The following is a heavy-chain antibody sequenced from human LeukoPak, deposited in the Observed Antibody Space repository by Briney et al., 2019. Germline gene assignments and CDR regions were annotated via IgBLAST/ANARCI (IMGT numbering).Heavy chain of an antibody. CDR2: IYFSGST. Sequence: SETLSLTCTVSGDSISSANYYWGWVRQPPGKGLEWIGSIYFSGSTYYNPSLKSRVTISVETSKVQFSLKLSSATAADTAVYYCARVPMVSPFYYYYMDVWGKGTTVTVSS. D-gene: IGHD3-10*01. J-gene: IGHJ6*03. CDR3: ARVPMVSPFYYYYMDV. CDR1: GDSISSANYY. V-gene: IGHV4-39*07.